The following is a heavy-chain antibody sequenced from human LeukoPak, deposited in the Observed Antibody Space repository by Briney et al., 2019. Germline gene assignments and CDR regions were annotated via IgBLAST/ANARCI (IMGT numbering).Heavy chain of an antibody. Sequence: GGSLRLSCAASGFTFSSYAMSWVRQTPGKGLEWVSAISSSGGGTHYADSVKGSFTISRDNSKNTLYLQMNSLRAEDTALYYCAREKAATGFFDYWGQGTLVTVSS. J-gene: IGHJ4*02. V-gene: IGHV3-23*01. D-gene: IGHD6-13*01. CDR2: ISSSGGGT. CDR1: GFTFSSYA. CDR3: AREKAATGFFDY.